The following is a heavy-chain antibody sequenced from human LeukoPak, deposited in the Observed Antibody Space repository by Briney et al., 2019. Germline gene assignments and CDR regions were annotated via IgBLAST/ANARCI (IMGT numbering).Heavy chain of an antibody. Sequence: GGSLRLSCAASGFTFADAWMSWVRQAPGKGPEWIGLIESRVDGGTPDHSAPVKGRFTISRDDSENTLYLQMNSLRAEDTAVYYCAKEKGYGDYYGMDVWGQGTTVTVSS. D-gene: IGHD5-18*01. V-gene: IGHV3-15*04. CDR1: GFTFADAW. CDR2: IESRVDGGTP. J-gene: IGHJ6*02. CDR3: AKEKGYGDYYGMDV.